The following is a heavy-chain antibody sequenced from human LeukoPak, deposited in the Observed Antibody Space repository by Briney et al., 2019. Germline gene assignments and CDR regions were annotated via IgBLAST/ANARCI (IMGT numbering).Heavy chain of an antibody. CDR2: IYSGGST. J-gene: IGHJ4*02. CDR1: GFTFDDYA. D-gene: IGHD5-18*01. Sequence: PGGSLRLSCAASGFTFDDYAMHWVRQAPGKGLEWVSVIYSGGSTYYADSVKGRFTISRDNSKNTLYLQMNSLRAEDTAVYYCARDGKGDSYGNYWGQGTLVTVSS. CDR3: ARDGKGDSYGNY. V-gene: IGHV3-53*01.